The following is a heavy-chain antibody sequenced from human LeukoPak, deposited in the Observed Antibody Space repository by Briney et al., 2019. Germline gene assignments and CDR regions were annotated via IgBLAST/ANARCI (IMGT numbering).Heavy chain of an antibody. CDR1: GFTFSNYA. J-gene: IGHJ3*02. Sequence: GGSLRLSCAASGFTFSNYAMSWVRQAPGKGLEWVSGITGSGGSTNYADSVKGRFTISRDNSKNTLYLQMSSLRAEDTAVYYCTGGGWSTDAFDIWGQGTMATVSS. CDR3: TGGGWSTDAFDI. V-gene: IGHV3-23*01. CDR2: ITGSGGST. D-gene: IGHD6-19*01.